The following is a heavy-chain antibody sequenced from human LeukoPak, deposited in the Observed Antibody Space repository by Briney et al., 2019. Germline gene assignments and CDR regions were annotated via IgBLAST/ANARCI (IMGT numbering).Heavy chain of an antibody. D-gene: IGHD3-9*01. Sequence: ASVKVSCKASGYTFTSYGISWVRQAPGQGLEWMGWISAYNGNTNYAQKLQGRVTMTTDTSTSTAYMELRSLRIDDTAVYYCASNFIRAGYFGEYYLHWGQGTQVVVSS. V-gene: IGHV1-18*01. CDR3: ASNFIRAGYFGEYYLH. CDR2: ISAYNGNT. CDR1: GYTFTSYG. J-gene: IGHJ1*01.